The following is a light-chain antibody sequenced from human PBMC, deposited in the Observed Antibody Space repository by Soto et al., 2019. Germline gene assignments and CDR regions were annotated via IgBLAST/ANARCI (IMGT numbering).Light chain of an antibody. J-gene: IGKJ2*01. CDR2: AAS. CDR1: QSISSY. CDR3: QQSYSTPYT. Sequence: DIQMTQSPSSLSASVGDRVTITCRASQSISSYLNWYQQKPGKAPKLLIYAASSLQSGVPSRFSGSGSGTDFTLTISSLHPEAFATYYCQQSYSTPYTFGQGTKLEIK. V-gene: IGKV1-39*01.